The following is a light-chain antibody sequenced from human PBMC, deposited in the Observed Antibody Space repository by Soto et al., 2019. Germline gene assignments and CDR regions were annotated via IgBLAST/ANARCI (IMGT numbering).Light chain of an antibody. CDR3: SSYAGSYNYVV. Sequence: QSALTQPAAVSGSPGQSITISCTGSSSDVGSYNLVSWYQQEPGKAPKLMIYEVNKRASGISNRFSGSKSGNTASLTISGLQAEDEADYYCSSYAGSYNYVVFGGGTKLTVL. V-gene: IGLV2-23*02. J-gene: IGLJ2*01. CDR2: EVN. CDR1: SSDVGSYNL.